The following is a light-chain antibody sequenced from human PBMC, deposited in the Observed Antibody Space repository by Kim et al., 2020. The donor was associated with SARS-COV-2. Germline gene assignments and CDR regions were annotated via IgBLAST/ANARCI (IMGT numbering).Light chain of an antibody. V-gene: IGLV3-1*01. J-gene: IGLJ3*02. CDR2: QDV. Sequence: SYELTQPPSVSVSPGQTASITCSGDKLGNKYACWYQQRPGQSPVVVIYQDVRRPSGIPERFSGSNSENTATLTISGTQAMDEADYYCQAWDSSTVVFGGGTQLTVL. CDR1: KLGNKY. CDR3: QAWDSSTVV.